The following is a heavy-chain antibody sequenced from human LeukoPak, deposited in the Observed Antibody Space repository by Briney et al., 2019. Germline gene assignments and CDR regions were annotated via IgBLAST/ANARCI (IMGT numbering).Heavy chain of an antibody. V-gene: IGHV4-39*07. J-gene: IGHJ4*02. D-gene: IGHD3-22*01. Sequence: QPSETLSLTCTVSGGSISSSSYYWGWIRQPPGKGLEWIGSIYYSGSTYYNPSLKSRVTMSVDTSKNQFSLKLSSVTAADTAVYYCARDRYYYDSSGYGVYFDYWGQGTLVTVSS. CDR2: IYYSGST. CDR3: ARDRYYYDSSGYGVYFDY. CDR1: GGSISSSSYY.